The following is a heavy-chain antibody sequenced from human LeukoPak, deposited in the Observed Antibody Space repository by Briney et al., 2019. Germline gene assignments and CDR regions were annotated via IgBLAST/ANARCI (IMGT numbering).Heavy chain of an antibody. CDR3: ARGRGNYVRWWFDP. J-gene: IGHJ5*02. Sequence: SETLSLTCTVSIASVSTDAYSWNWIRQPPGRGLEWIGSIYYSGSTNYNPSLTSRVTISVDTSKNQFSLKLSSVTAADTAVYHCARGRGNYVRWWFDPWGQGTLVTVSS. CDR2: IYYSGST. CDR1: IASVSTDAYS. D-gene: IGHD1-26*01. V-gene: IGHV4-61*08.